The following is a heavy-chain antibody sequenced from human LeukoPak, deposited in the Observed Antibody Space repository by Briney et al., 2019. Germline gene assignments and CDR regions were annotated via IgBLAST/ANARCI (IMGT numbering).Heavy chain of an antibody. CDR3: ANGYSGHDGPFDY. Sequence: PGGSLRLSCAASGFTFSSYAMSWVRQAPGKGLEWVSAISGSGGSTYYADSVKGRFTISRDNSKNTLYLQMNSLRAEDTAVYYCANGYSGHDGPFDYWGQGTLVTVSS. CDR1: GFTFSSYA. V-gene: IGHV3-23*01. J-gene: IGHJ4*02. CDR2: ISGSGGST. D-gene: IGHD5-12*01.